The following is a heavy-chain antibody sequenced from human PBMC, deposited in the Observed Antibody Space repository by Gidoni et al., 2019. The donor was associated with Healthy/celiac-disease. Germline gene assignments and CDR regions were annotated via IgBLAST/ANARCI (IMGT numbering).Heavy chain of an antibody. D-gene: IGHD3-22*01. CDR1: GGSFSGYS. J-gene: IGHJ5*02. Sequence: QVQLQQWGAGLSKPSETLSLTCAVYGGSFSGYSWSWIRQPPGKGLEWIGEINHSGSTNYNPSLKSRVTISVDTSKNQFSLKLSSVTAADTAVYYCARLLPTYYYDSSGTGWFDPWGQGTLVTVSS. V-gene: IGHV4-34*01. CDR3: ARLLPTYYYDSSGTGWFDP. CDR2: INHSGST.